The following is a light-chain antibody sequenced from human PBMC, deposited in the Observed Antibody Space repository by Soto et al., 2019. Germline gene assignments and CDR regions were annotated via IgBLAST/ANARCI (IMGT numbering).Light chain of an antibody. V-gene: IGKV3-11*01. J-gene: IGKJ2*01. Sequence: EIVLTQSPASLSLSPGERATLSCRASQSVSRYLACYQQKPGQAPRLLIYDASNRATGIPARFSGSGSGTDFTLNISSLEPEDFAVYYCQQRSNWPPMYTFGQGTKLEIK. CDR2: DAS. CDR3: QQRSNWPPMYT. CDR1: QSVSRY.